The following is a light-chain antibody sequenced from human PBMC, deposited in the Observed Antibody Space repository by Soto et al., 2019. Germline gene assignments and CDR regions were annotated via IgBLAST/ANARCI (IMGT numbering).Light chain of an antibody. CDR3: QQWGSSAWT. J-gene: IGKJ1*01. Sequence: EIVLTQSPGTLSLSPGERATLSCRASQSVSSSYLAWYQQKPGQAPRLLIYGASSRATGIPGRFSGSGSGTDFPLTISKLEPEDFAVYYCQQWGSSAWTFGQGTKVEIK. V-gene: IGKV3-20*01. CDR1: QSVSSSY. CDR2: GAS.